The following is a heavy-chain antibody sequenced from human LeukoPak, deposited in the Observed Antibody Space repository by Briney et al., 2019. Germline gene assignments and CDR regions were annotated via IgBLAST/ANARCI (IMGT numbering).Heavy chain of an antibody. CDR1: GGSISSGSYY. D-gene: IGHD2-2*01. Sequence: PSQTLSLTCTVSGGSISSGSYYWSWIRQPAGKGLEWIGRIYTSGSTNYNPSLKSRVTISVDTSKNQFSLKLSSVTAADTAVYYCARESVVPAAIHDYWGQGTLVTVSS. CDR3: ARESVVPAAIHDY. J-gene: IGHJ4*02. CDR2: IYTSGST. V-gene: IGHV4-61*02.